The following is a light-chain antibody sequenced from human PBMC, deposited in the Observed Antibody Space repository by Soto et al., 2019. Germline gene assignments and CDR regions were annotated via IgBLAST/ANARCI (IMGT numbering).Light chain of an antibody. CDR1: QGISSY. CDR2: GAS. Sequence: AIQMTQSPSSISAFAGDRVTITCRASQGISSYLAWYQQKPGKAPKLLIYGASTLQSGVPSRFSGSGSGTDFTLTISCLQAEDFATYFCHQYNSFPRTFGQGTKVEIK. V-gene: IGKV1-8*01. CDR3: HQYNSFPRT. J-gene: IGKJ1*01.